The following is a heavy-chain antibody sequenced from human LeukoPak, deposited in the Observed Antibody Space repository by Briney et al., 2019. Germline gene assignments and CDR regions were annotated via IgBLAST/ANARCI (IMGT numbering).Heavy chain of an antibody. CDR3: TRHERGAENLDY. J-gene: IGHJ4*02. CDR2: VSYSGRT. D-gene: IGHD1-1*01. Sequence: SETLSLTCTVSGASISNYYWSWIRQPPGKGLECIGYVSYSGRTNHNPSLKSRVTISADTSKNQFSLQLTSATAADTAVYYCTRHERGAENLDYWGQGTLVTVSS. V-gene: IGHV4-59*08. CDR1: GASISNYY.